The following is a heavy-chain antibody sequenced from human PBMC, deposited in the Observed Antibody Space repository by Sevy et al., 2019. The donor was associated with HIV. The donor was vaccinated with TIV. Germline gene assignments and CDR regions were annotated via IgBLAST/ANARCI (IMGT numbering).Heavy chain of an antibody. V-gene: IGHV4-38-2*02. J-gene: IGHJ4*02. CDR2: IYPGGCA. Sequence: SETLSLTCSVSSYSIRSAYQWGWIRQSPGKGLEWIGSIYPGGCAFYNPSLKSRVTISIDISKNQFSLNLRSVTAADTAFYYCVEDQNDYGGAYFASWGPGTLDTVSS. CDR3: VEDQNDYGGAYFAS. CDR1: SYSIRSAYQ. D-gene: IGHD4-17*01.